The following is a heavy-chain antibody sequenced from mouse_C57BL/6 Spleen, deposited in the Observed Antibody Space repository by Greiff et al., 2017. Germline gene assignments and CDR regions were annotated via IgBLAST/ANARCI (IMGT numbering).Heavy chain of an antibody. CDR1: GYAFSSSW. V-gene: IGHV1-82*01. D-gene: IGHD1-1*01. J-gene: IGHJ4*01. CDR3: ARYGGGHCEMDY. Sequence: VQLQQSGPELVKPGASVKISCKASGYAFSSSWMNWVKQRPGKGLEWIGLIYPGDGGTNYNGKFKGKATMTADKSSSTAYMQLSSLTSEDSAVYFCARYGGGHCEMDYWGQGTSVTVSS. CDR2: IYPGDGGT.